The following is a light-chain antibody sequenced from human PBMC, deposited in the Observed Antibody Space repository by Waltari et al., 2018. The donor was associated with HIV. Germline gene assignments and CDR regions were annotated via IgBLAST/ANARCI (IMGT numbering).Light chain of an antibody. J-gene: IGLJ2*01. CDR1: NSDIGGYNF. CDR3: SSYANKNGFYVV. V-gene: IGLV2-8*01. Sequence: QSAMTQPPSASGSPGQSVTISCPGTNSDIGGYNFVSWYNQHPGNAPKLVISAVTKRPSGVPGRFSGSKSGTTASLTVSGLQAEDEADYYCSSYANKNGFYVVFGGGTRLTVL. CDR2: AVT.